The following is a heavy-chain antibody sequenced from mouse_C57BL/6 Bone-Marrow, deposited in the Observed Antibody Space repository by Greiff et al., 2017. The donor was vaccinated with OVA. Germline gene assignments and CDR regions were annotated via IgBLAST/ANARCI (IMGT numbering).Heavy chain of an antibody. D-gene: IGHD2-2*01. Sequence: EVMLVESGGGLVKPGGSLKLSCAASGFTFSSYAMSWVRQTPEKRLAWVATISAGGSYTYYPDNVKGRFTISRDNAKNNRYLQMSHLKSEDTAMYYCAREGLWLRRRMFAYWGQGTLVTVSA. V-gene: IGHV5-4*01. J-gene: IGHJ3*01. CDR2: ISAGGSYT. CDR1: GFTFSSYA. CDR3: AREGLWLRRRMFAY.